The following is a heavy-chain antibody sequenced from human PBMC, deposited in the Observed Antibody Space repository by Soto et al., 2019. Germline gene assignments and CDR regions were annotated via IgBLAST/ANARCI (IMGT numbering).Heavy chain of an antibody. Sequence: PGGSLRLSCAASGFTFSSYWMHWVRQAPGKGLVWVSRINSDGSSTSYADSVKGRFTISRDNAKNTLYLQMNSLRAEDTAVYYCARLRGYSYGAVPTRAESYYYYGMDVWGQGTTVTVSS. D-gene: IGHD5-18*01. J-gene: IGHJ6*02. CDR3: ARLRGYSYGAVPTRAESYYYYGMDV. V-gene: IGHV3-74*01. CDR2: INSDGSST. CDR1: GFTFSSYW.